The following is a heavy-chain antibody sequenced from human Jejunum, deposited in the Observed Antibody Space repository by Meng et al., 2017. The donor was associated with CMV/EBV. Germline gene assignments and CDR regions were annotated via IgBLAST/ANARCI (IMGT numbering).Heavy chain of an antibody. Sequence: VSGGSISSYSWSWVRPSPGKGLEWLGYIHYSESTKYNPSLESRVTMSLDRSRNQFSLRLSSVTAADTAVYFCVRGVSPTEWPLEKWGQGTLVTVSS. CDR2: IHYSEST. CDR3: VRGVSPTEWPLEK. D-gene: IGHD3-3*01. CDR1: GGSISSYS. V-gene: IGHV4-59*01. J-gene: IGHJ4*02.